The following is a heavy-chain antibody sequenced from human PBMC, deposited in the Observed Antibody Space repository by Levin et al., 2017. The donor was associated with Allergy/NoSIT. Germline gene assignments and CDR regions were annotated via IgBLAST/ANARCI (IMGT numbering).Heavy chain of an antibody. D-gene: IGHD4-17*01. J-gene: IGHJ2*01. CDR1: GFTFSSYW. CDR2: IKQDGSEK. Sequence: LSLTCAASGFTFSSYWMSWVRQAPGKGLEWVANIKQDGSEKYYVDSVKGRFTISRDNAKNSLYLQMNSLRAEDTAVYYCARVDYGDYVAVSPLRGASHWYFDLWGRGTLVTVSS. V-gene: IGHV3-7*01. CDR3: ARVDYGDYVAVSPLRGASHWYFDL.